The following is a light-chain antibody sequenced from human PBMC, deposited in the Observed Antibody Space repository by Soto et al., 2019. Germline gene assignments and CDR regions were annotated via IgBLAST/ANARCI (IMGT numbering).Light chain of an antibody. Sequence: EIVLTQSPGTLSLSPGERATLSCRASQRISSSYLAWYQHKPGQAPRPLLYGASSRATGIPDRFSGSGSGTDFTLTISRPEPEDFAVYYCLHYGRSPPYTFGQGTKLEIK. CDR2: GAS. CDR3: LHYGRSPPYT. CDR1: QRISSSY. V-gene: IGKV3-20*01. J-gene: IGKJ2*01.